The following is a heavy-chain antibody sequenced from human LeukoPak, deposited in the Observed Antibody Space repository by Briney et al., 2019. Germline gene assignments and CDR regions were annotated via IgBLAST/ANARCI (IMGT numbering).Heavy chain of an antibody. Sequence: HGGSLRLSCAASGFTFDDYAMHWVRQAPGKGLEWVSGISWNSGSIGCADSVKGRFTISRDNAKNSLYLQMNSLRAEDMALYYCAKDLNYGGNSGTIFDYWGQGTLVTVSS. J-gene: IGHJ4*02. V-gene: IGHV3-9*03. CDR3: AKDLNYGGNSGTIFDY. CDR2: ISWNSGSI. CDR1: GFTFDDYA. D-gene: IGHD4-23*01.